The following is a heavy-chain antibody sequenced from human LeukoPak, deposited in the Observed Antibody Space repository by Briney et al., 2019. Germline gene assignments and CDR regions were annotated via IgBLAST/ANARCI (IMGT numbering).Heavy chain of an antibody. CDR2: TYYRSKWYN. D-gene: IGHD1-7*01. Sequence: SRTLSLTCAISGDSVSSNSAAWNWIRQSPSRGLEWLGRTYYRSKWYNDYAVSVKSRITINPDTSKNQFSLQLNSVTSEDTAVYYCARARSVNWNYLGWFDPWGQGTLVTVSS. V-gene: IGHV6-1*01. CDR1: GDSVSSNSAA. CDR3: ARARSVNWNYLGWFDP. J-gene: IGHJ5*02.